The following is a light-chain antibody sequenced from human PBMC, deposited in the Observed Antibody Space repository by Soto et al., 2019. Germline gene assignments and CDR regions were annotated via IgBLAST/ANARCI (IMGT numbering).Light chain of an antibody. CDR2: EVS. CDR3: VSYTTRTILVV. Sequence: QSALTQPASVSGFPGQSITISCTGTSSDVGIYNYVSWYQHHPGKAPKLMIYEVSNRPSGVSNRFSGSKSGNTASLTISGLQAEDEADYYCVSYTTRTILVVFGGGTKLTVL. J-gene: IGLJ2*01. CDR1: SSDVGIYNY. V-gene: IGLV2-14*01.